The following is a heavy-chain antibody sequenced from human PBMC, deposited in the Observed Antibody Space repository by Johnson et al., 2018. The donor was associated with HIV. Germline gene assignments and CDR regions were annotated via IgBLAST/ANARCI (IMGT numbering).Heavy chain of an antibody. D-gene: IGHD4-23*01. CDR3: ARASLARGGKIRAFDI. Sequence: VQLVESGGGVAQPGRSLRLSCPASGFTVSSNYMSWVRQAPGKGLEWVAVIYSGGSTYSEDSVKGRLTISRDNSKNTLYLQMNSLRAEDTAVFYCARASLARGGKIRAFDIWGQGTMVTVSS. CDR1: GFTVSSNY. J-gene: IGHJ3*02. CDR2: IYSGGST. V-gene: IGHV3-66*01.